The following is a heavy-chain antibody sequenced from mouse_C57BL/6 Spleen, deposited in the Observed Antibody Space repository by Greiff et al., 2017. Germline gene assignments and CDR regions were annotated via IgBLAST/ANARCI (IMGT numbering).Heavy chain of an antibody. CDR1: GYSITSGYY. J-gene: IGHJ1*03. CDR3: ARDLPLYWYFDV. D-gene: IGHD2-10*01. Sequence: EVKLMESGPGLVKPSQSLSLTCSVTGYSITSGYYWNWIRQFPGNKLEWMGYISYDGSNNYNPSLKNRISITRDTSKNQFFLKLNSVTTEDTATYYCARDLPLYWYFDVWGTGTTVTVSS. CDR2: ISYDGSN. V-gene: IGHV3-6*01.